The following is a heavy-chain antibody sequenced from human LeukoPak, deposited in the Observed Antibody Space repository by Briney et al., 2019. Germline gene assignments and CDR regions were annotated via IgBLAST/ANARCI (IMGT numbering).Heavy chain of an antibody. D-gene: IGHD1-1*01. Sequence: GGSLRLSCTASGSPFIEYSMNWVRQAPGKGLEWISYIGIDSGNTKYADSVRGRFTISADKAKNSLYLQMNSLRVEDTAVYYCARDHNYAFDNWGQGTLVSVAS. CDR1: GSPFIEYS. CDR2: IGIDSGNT. J-gene: IGHJ4*02. V-gene: IGHV3-48*01. CDR3: ARDHNYAFDN.